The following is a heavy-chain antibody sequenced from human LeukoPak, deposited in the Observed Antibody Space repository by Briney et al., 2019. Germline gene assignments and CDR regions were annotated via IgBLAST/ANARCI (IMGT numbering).Heavy chain of an antibody. CDR2: INHSGST. J-gene: IGHJ4*02. CDR1: GGSFSGYY. V-gene: IGHV4-34*01. D-gene: IGHD3-10*01. CDR3: ARHFYRGDGYNHYFDY. Sequence: KPSETLSLTCAVYGGSFSGYYWSWIRQPPGKGLGWIGEINHSGSTNYNPSLKSRVTISVDTSKNQFSLKLSSVTAADTAVYYCARHFYRGDGYNHYFDYWGQGTLVTVSS.